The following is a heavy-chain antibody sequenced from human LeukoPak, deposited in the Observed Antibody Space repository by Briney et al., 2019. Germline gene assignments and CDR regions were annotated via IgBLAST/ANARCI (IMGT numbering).Heavy chain of an antibody. CDR1: GFTVSSNY. V-gene: IGHV3-53*01. CDR2: IYSGGST. D-gene: IGHD2-2*01. J-gene: IGHJ2*01. Sequence: GGSLRLSCAASGFTVSSNYMSWVRQAPGKGLEWVSVIYSGGSTYYADSVKGRFTISRDNSKNTLYLQMNSLRTEDTAVYYCARDRVVPAAKIPYWYFDLWGRGTLVTVSS. CDR3: ARDRVVPAAKIPYWYFDL.